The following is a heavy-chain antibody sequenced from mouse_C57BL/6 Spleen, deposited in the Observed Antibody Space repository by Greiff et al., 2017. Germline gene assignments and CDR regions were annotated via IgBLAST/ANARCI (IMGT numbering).Heavy chain of an antibody. D-gene: IGHD3-2*02. CDR3: AREGGTAQALFAY. CDR1: GYTFTSYW. V-gene: IGHV1-64*01. J-gene: IGHJ3*01. CDR2: IHPNSGST. Sequence: QVQLQQPGAELVKPGASVKLSCKASGYTFTSYWMHWVKQRPGQGLEWIGMIHPNSGSTNYNEKFKSKATLTVDKSSSTAYMQLSSLTSEDSAVYYCAREGGTAQALFAYWGQGTLVTVSA.